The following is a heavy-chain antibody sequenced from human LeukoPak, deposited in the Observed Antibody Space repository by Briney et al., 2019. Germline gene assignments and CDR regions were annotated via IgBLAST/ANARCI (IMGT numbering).Heavy chain of an antibody. V-gene: IGHV3-11*01. CDR2: ISMSGSVM. CDR1: GFTFRDYY. J-gene: IGHJ5*02. D-gene: IGHD3-22*01. CDR3: ARGGWSRGWFDP. Sequence: GGALRLSCAASGFTFRDYYMSWVRQAPGKGVEWISYISMSGSVMQYTESVKGGFTTSRENVKNSLRIQMDSLRVDATAVYYCARGGWSRGWFDPWGPGTLVSVSS.